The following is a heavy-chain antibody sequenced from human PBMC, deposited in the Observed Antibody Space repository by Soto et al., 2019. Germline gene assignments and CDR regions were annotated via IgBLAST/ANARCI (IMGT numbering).Heavy chain of an antibody. J-gene: IGHJ4*02. Sequence: GGSLRLSCAASGFTFSTYTMSWVRQAPGKGLEWVSAVLQTGSNTFYADSVKGRFTISRDNSQNTLYLQMNNLRAEDTAVYYCAKDFTPDGYWDFDYWGQGTRVTVSS. CDR1: GFTFSTYT. CDR3: AKDFTPDGYWDFDY. D-gene: IGHD4-17*01. CDR2: VLQTGSNT. V-gene: IGHV3-23*01.